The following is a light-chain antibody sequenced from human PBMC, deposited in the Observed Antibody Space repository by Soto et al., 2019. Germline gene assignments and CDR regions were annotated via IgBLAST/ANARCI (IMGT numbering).Light chain of an antibody. V-gene: IGKV3-15*01. CDR2: GTS. Sequence: EIVMTQSPATLSVSPGERATLSCRASQSVSSNLAWYQQKPGQAPRLLIYGTSTRATGIPARFSGSGSGTEFTLTISSLQSEDSAVYYCHEYNKWPPIFGPGTKVDI. CDR1: QSVSSN. J-gene: IGKJ3*01. CDR3: HEYNKWPPI.